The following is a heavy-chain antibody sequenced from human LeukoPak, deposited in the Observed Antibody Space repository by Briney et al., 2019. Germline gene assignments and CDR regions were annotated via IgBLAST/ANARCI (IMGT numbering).Heavy chain of an antibody. J-gene: IGHJ4*02. CDR1: GFTFSSYS. V-gene: IGHV3-21*01. CDR3: AREGGNSYGSDY. Sequence: GGSLRLSCAASGFTFSSYSMNWVRQAPGNGLEWVSSISSSSSYIYYADSVKGRSTISRDNAKNSLYLQMNSLRAEDTAVYYCAREGGNSYGSDYWGQGTLVTVSS. D-gene: IGHD5-18*01. CDR2: ISSSSSYI.